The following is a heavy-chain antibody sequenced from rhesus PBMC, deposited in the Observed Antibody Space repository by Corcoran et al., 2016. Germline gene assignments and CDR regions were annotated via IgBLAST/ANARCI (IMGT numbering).Heavy chain of an antibody. V-gene: IGHV1-111*02. Sequence: EVQLVQSGAEVKKPGASVKISCKASGYTFTDYYLHWVRQAPGKGLEWMGRFVPEAGEALHAQKFQDRVTITADPSTDTAYMELSSLRSEDTAVYYCATGSSWSSDYWGQGVLVTVSS. CDR1: GYTFTDYY. D-gene: IGHD6-13*01. CDR2: FVPEAGEA. CDR3: ATGSSWSSDY. J-gene: IGHJ4*01.